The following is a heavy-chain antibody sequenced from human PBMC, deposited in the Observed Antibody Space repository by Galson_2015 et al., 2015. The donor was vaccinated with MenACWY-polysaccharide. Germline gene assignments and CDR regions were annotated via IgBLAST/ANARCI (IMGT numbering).Heavy chain of an antibody. CDR3: AREGSRIVSHAFDI. V-gene: IGHV3-33*01. CDR2: IRYGGRTT. D-gene: IGHD2-2*01. CDR1: GSRFSNSG. Sequence: SLRLSCAASGSRFSNSGMHWVRQAPGKGLEWVAAIRYGGRTTEYADSVKGRFTISRDNSKNTVFLEMNTLGVEDSAVYYCAREGSRIVSHAFDIWGQGTMVTVSS. J-gene: IGHJ3*02.